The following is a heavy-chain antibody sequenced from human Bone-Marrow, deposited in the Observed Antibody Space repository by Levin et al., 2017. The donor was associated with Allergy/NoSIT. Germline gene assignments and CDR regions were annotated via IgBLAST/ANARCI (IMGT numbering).Heavy chain of an antibody. Sequence: PGGSLRLSREASGFSFGYYVMHWVRQAPGKGLEWVAVISEDGTNKFYRDSVQGRFTISRDNAKNSLYLDLNSLTAEDSAVYYCAREPGTAHPHYYGMDVWGQGTTVTVSS. CDR3: AREPGTAHPHYYGMDV. CDR2: ISEDGTNK. D-gene: IGHD1-14*01. V-gene: IGHV3-30*03. CDR1: GFSFGYYV. J-gene: IGHJ6*02.